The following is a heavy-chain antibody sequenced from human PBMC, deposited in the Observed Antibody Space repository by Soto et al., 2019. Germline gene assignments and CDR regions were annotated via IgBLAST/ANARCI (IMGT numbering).Heavy chain of an antibody. CDR1: GGSISSSSYY. CDR3: ARHRGYYDILTGYYTELNFDD. V-gene: IGHV4-39*01. Sequence: SETLSLTCTVSGGSISSSSYYWGWIRQPPGKGLEWIGSIYYSATTYYNPSLKSRVTISVDTSKNQFYLKLSSVTAADTAVYYCARHRGYYDILTGYYTELNFDDWGQGTLLT. CDR2: IYYSATT. J-gene: IGHJ4*02. D-gene: IGHD3-9*01.